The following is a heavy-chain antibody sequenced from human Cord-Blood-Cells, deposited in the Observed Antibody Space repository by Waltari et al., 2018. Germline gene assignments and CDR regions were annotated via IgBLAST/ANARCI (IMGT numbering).Heavy chain of an antibody. CDR2: IYYSGST. J-gene: IGHJ4*02. CDR3: ASVEVNH. CDR1: GGSISSSSYY. D-gene: IGHD3-3*01. Sequence: QLQLQESGPGLVKPSETLSLTCTVSGGSISSSSYYWGWIRQPPGKGLAWIGSIYYSGSTYYNPSLKSRVTISVDTSKNQFSLKLSSVTAADTAVYYCASVEVNHWGQGTLVTVSS. V-gene: IGHV4-39*01.